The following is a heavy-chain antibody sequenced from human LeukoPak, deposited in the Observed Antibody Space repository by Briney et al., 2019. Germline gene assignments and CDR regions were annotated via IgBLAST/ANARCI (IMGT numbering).Heavy chain of an antibody. CDR2: IYHSGST. Sequence: SETLSLTCTVSGGSISTYYWNWIRQPPGKGLEWSGYIYHSGSTNYNPSLQSRVTISVDTSKNQFSLNLNSVTAADTAVYYCARGGAARFHFQNGGQGTLVTVSS. D-gene: IGHD6-6*01. J-gene: IGHJ1*01. CDR1: GGSISTYY. CDR3: ARGGAARFHFQN. V-gene: IGHV4-59*01.